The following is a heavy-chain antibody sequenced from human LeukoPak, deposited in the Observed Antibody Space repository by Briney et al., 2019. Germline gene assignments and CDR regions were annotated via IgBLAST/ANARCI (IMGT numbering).Heavy chain of an antibody. Sequence: SETLSLTCTVSGGSISSGDYYWSWIRQPPGKGLEWIGYIYYSGSTYYNPSLKSRATISVDTSKNQFSLKLSSVTAADTAVYYCARLGPAAGTSFDYWGQGTLVTVSS. J-gene: IGHJ4*02. D-gene: IGHD6-13*01. CDR1: GGSISSGDYY. CDR2: IYYSGST. CDR3: ARLGPAAGTSFDY. V-gene: IGHV4-30-4*08.